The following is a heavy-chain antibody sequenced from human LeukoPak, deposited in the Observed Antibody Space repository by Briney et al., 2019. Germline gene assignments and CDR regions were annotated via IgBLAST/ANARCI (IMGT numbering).Heavy chain of an antibody. CDR2: IGPDGSQK. D-gene: IGHD5-24*01. J-gene: IGHJ4*02. Sequence: GGSLTLSCEASGFTFSRSWMSWVRQAPGKGLEWVANIGPDGSQKFYVDSVKGRFTFSRDNPNNSLYLQMNSLGAEDTAVYYCAKLLGTATTFDYWGQGTLVTVSS. V-gene: IGHV3-7*01. CDR3: AKLLGTATTFDY. CDR1: GFTFSRSW.